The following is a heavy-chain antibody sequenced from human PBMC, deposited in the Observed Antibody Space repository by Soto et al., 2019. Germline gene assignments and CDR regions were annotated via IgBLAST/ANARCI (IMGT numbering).Heavy chain of an antibody. CDR1: GGSFGSYY. V-gene: IGHV4-34*01. D-gene: IGHD2-8*02. CDR3: ARVRTGGLNALDV. CDR2: INAGGGT. Sequence: HVQLQQRGAGLLKPSETLSLTCVVSGGSFGSYYWSWIRQSPGKGLEYIGEINAGGGTNYNPSLQNRGSISVDTSKKQVSLSLISVTAADTAVYHCARVRTGGLNALDVWGQGTTVTVSS. J-gene: IGHJ6*02.